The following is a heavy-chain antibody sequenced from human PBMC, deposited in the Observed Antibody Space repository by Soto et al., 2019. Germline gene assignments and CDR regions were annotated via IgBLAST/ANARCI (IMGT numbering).Heavy chain of an antibody. CDR3: ARDRGDRLYYYGMDV. J-gene: IGHJ6*02. CDR2: SIPIFGTA. V-gene: IGHV1-69*01. CDR1: GGTFSSYA. Sequence: QVQLVQSGAEVKKPGSSVKVSCKASGGTFSSYAISWVRQAPGQGLEWRGGSIPIFGTANYAQKFQDRVTLAADQSTSTAYMELSGLRSEDTAVYYCARDRGDRLYYYGMDVWGQGTTVTVSS. D-gene: IGHD3-10*01.